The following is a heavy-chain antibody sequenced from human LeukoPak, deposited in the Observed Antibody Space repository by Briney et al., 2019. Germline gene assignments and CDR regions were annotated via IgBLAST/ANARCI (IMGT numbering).Heavy chain of an antibody. J-gene: IGHJ4*02. D-gene: IGHD1-26*01. CDR3: AKSLVGAVGYDY. V-gene: IGHV3-23*01. CDR1: GFTFSNYA. Sequence: PGGSLRLNCAASGFTFSNYAMSWVRQAPGKGLEWVSAISGGGGSTYYADSVKGRFTISRDNSKITLYLQMNSLRAEDTAIYYCAKSLVGAVGYDYWGQGTLVSVSS. CDR2: ISGGGGST.